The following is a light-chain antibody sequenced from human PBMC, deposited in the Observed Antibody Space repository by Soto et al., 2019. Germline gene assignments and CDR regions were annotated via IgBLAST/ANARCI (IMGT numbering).Light chain of an antibody. J-gene: IGLJ1*01. V-gene: IGLV2-14*03. CDR1: GSDVGGYDY. CDR3: RSYTSSSLYV. Sequence: QSALTQPASVSGSPGQSITISCTGTGSDVGGYDYVSWYQHHPGKAPKLMIYDVSNRPSGVSNRFSGSKSGNTASLTISGLQAEDEADYYCRSYTSSSLYVFGTGTKVTVL. CDR2: DVS.